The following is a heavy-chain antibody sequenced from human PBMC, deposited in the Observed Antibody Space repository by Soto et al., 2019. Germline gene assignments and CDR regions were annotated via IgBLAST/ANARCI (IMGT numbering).Heavy chain of an antibody. D-gene: IGHD3-3*01. V-gene: IGHV1-8*01. CDR3: ARGATADYDFWANPRGDWLDL. CDR2: MNPLKGLFKT. CDR1: GKPFFSTI. J-gene: IGHJ5*02. Sequence: VQRVRPGAEVKSPGASGKASCKAPGKPFFSTIIIWVRRPLGRGLGGRGWMNPLKGLFKTTYLPNFRGRVVMTRDTFLSTAYLELSGLRSDDTAVYFCARGATADYDFWANPRGDWLDLWGQGTLLTVSS.